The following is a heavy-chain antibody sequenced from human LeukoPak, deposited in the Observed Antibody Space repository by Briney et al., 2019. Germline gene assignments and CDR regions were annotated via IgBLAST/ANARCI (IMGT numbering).Heavy chain of an antibody. Sequence: SVKVSCKASGYTFTHYIINWVRQAPGQGLEWMGGIIPIFDTANYAQKFQGRVTITEDKSTSTAYMELSSLRSEDTAVYYCARAVQVTTGGLFDYWGQGTLVTVSS. CDR2: IIPIFDTA. V-gene: IGHV1-69*06. CDR3: ARAVQVTTGGLFDY. CDR1: GYTFTHYI. D-gene: IGHD4-17*01. J-gene: IGHJ4*02.